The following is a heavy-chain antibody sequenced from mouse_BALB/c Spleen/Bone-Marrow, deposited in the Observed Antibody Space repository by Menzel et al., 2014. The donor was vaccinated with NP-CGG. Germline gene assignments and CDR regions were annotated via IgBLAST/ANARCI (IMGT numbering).Heavy chain of an antibody. J-gene: IGHJ3*01. V-gene: IGHV6-6*02. CDR2: IRLKSNNYAT. CDR1: GFTFSNYW. Sequence: EVHLVESGGGLVQPGGSMKLSCVASGFTFSNYWMNWVRQSPEKGLEWVAEIRLKSNNYATHYAESVKGGFTISRDDSKSSVYLQMNNVRAEDTGIYYCTTGFAYWGQGTLVTVSA. CDR3: TTGFAY.